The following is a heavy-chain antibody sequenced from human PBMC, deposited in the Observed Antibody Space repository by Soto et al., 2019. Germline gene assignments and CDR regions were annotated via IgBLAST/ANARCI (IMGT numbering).Heavy chain of an antibody. Sequence: GASVKVSCKASGGTFSSYAISWVRQAPGQGLEWMGGIIPIFGTANYAQKFKGRVTITADESTSTAYMELSSLRSADTAVYYCAGRGIQLWYPFDYWGQGTLVTVSS. V-gene: IGHV1-69*13. D-gene: IGHD5-18*01. CDR1: GGTFSSYA. J-gene: IGHJ4*02. CDR3: AGRGIQLWYPFDY. CDR2: IIPIFGTA.